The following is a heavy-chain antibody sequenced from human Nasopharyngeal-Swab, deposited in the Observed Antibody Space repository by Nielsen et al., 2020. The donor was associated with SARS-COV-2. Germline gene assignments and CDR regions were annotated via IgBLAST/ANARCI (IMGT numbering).Heavy chain of an antibody. D-gene: IGHD5-12*01. CDR3: ARSGGYRGWFDP. J-gene: IGHJ5*02. CDR2: VHYSGNT. Sequence: SETLSLTCSVSGDSTNSYYCHWIRQAPGKGLEWIGYVHYSGNTNYNPSLKSRVTISVDTSKNQFSLKVTSVTAADTAVYYCARSGGYRGWFDPWGQGTLVTV. V-gene: IGHV4-59*08. CDR1: GDSTNSYY.